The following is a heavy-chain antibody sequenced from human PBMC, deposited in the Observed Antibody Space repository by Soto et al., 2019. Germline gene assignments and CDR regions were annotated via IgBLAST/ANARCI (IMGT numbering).Heavy chain of an antibody. CDR2: ISANGGST. CDR3: AKDSRDEVPSGNNWFDP. V-gene: IGHV3-23*01. Sequence: EVQLLESGGGLVQPGGSLRLSCAASGFTFSSYAMNWVRQAPGKGLDWVSAISANGGSTYYEDSVKGRFTLTRDNSKNRLYLQVNSLRAENTAVYYCAKDSRDEVPSGNNWFDPSGQGTLIPVS. CDR1: GFTFSSYA. J-gene: IGHJ5*02. D-gene: IGHD1-26*01.